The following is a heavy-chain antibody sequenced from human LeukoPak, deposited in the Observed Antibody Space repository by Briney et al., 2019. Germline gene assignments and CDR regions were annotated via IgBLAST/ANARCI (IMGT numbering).Heavy chain of an antibody. Sequence: SETLSLTCTVSGGSISSYYWSWIRQPPGKGLEWIGYIYYSGSTNYNPSLKSRVTISVDTSKNQFSLKLSFVTAADTAVYYCARATYYDFWSGNYYMDVWGKGTTVTVSS. J-gene: IGHJ6*03. CDR1: GGSISSYY. CDR3: ARATYYDFWSGNYYMDV. CDR2: IYYSGST. D-gene: IGHD3-3*01. V-gene: IGHV4-59*01.